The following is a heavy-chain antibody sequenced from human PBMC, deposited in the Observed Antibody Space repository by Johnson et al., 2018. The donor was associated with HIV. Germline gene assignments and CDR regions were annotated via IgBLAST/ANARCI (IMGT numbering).Heavy chain of an antibody. D-gene: IGHD7-27*01. CDR1: GFTFDDYG. CDR3: ALNWGAEGAFDI. J-gene: IGHJ3*02. CDR2: INWNGGST. V-gene: IGHV3-20*04. Sequence: VQLVESGGGVVQPGRSLRLSCAASGFTFDDYGMSWVRQAPGKGLEWVSGINWNGGSTGYADSVKGRFTISRDNSKNTLYLQMNSLRTEDTAVYYCALNWGAEGAFDIWGQGTMVTVSS.